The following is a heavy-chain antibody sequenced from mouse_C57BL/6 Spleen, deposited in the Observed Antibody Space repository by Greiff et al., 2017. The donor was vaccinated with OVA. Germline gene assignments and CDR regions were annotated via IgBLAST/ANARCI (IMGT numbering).Heavy chain of an antibody. CDR1: GFSLTSYG. Sequence: QVQLKESGPGLVAPSQSLSITCTVSGFSLTSYGVDWVRQSPGKGLEWLGVIWGVGSTNYNSALKSRLSISKDNSKSQVFLKMNSLQTDDTAMYYCASEGYGSSLAYWGQGTLVTVSA. J-gene: IGHJ3*01. CDR3: ASEGYGSSLAY. CDR2: IWGVGST. V-gene: IGHV2-6*01. D-gene: IGHD1-1*01.